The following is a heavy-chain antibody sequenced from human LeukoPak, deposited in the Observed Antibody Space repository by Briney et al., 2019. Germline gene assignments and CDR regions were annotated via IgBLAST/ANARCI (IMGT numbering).Heavy chain of an antibody. CDR3: AKSGTVTTRGYFDD. CDR1: GFILSSYG. D-gene: IGHD4-17*01. CDR2: IRYDGSNK. Sequence: GGSLRLSCAASGFILSSYGMHWVRQAPGKGLEWVAFIRYDGSNKYYADSVKGRFTISRDNSKNTLYLQMNSLRAEDTAVYYCAKSGTVTTRGYFDDWGQGTLVTVSS. J-gene: IGHJ4*02. V-gene: IGHV3-30*02.